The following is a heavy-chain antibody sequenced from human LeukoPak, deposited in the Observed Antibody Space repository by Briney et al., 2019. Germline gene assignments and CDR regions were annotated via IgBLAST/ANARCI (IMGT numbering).Heavy chain of an antibody. CDR2: IKQDGSEK. CDR1: GFTFSSYW. D-gene: IGHD7-27*01. V-gene: IGHV3-7*01. Sequence: GGSLRLSCAASGFTFSSYWMSWVRQAPGKGLEWVANIKQDGSEKNYVDSVKGRFTISRDNAKNSQYLQINSLRAEDTAVYYCAREITTNGGRYFDYWGQGTLVTVSS. J-gene: IGHJ4*02. CDR3: AREITTNGGRYFDY.